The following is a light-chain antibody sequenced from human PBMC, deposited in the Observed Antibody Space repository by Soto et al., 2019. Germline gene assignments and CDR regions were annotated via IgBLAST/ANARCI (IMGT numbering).Light chain of an antibody. J-gene: IGLJ2*01. CDR2: RNN. Sequence: QSVLTQPPSASGTPGQRVTISCSGSSSNIGNNYVYWYQQLPATAPKLLIYRNNQRPSGVPDRFSGSKSGTSASLAISGLRSEDEADYYCAAWDDTLSGVVFGGGTKVTVL. V-gene: IGLV1-47*01. CDR3: AAWDDTLSGVV. CDR1: SSNIGNNY.